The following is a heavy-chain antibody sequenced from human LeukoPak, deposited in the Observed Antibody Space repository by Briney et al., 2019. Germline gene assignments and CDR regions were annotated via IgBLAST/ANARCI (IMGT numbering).Heavy chain of an antibody. CDR3: ARVLKRLYYGMDV. V-gene: IGHV4-59*01. J-gene: IGHJ6*02. CDR1: GGSISSYY. Sequence: PSETLSLTCTVSGGSISSYYWSWIRQPPGKGLEWIGYIYYSGSTNYNPSLKSRVTISVDTSKNQFSLKLSSVTAADTAVYYCARVLKRLYYGMDVWGQGTTVTVSS. CDR2: IYYSGST.